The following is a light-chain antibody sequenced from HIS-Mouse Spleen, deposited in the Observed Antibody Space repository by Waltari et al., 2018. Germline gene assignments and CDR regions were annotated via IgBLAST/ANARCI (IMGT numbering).Light chain of an antibody. CDR2: EDS. CDR1: ALPRQH. Sequence: SYELTQPPSVSVSPGPTTRTPCPGYALPRQHADWYQQKSCQAPLLVIYEDSKRPSGIPERFSGSSSGTMATLTISGAQVEDEADYYCYSTDSSGNHRVFGGGTKLTVL. J-gene: IGLJ2*01. CDR3: YSTDSSGNHRV. V-gene: IGLV3-10*01.